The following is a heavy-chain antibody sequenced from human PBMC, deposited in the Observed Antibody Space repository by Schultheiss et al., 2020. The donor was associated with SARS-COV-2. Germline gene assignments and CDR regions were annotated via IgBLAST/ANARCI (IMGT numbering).Heavy chain of an antibody. CDR2: MNPNSGNT. CDR3: ARGPITMPRLPDY. Sequence: ASVKVSCKASGYTFTSYDINWVRQATGQGLEWMGWMNPNSGNTGYAQKFQGRVTITADESTSTAYMELSSLRSEDTAVYYCARGPITMPRLPDYWGQGTLVTVSS. D-gene: IGHD3-10*01. V-gene: IGHV1-8*03. J-gene: IGHJ4*02. CDR1: GYTFTSYD.